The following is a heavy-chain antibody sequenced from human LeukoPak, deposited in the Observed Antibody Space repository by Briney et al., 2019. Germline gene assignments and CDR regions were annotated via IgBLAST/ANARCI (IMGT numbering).Heavy chain of an antibody. CDR1: GLSFSSYT. V-gene: IGHV4-4*02. CDR3: ARGKGWQWLVHRGVYYFDY. Sequence: PGGSLRLSCAASGLSFSSYTFNWVRQPPGKGLEWIGEIYHSGSTNYNPSLKSRVTISVDKSKNQFSLKLSSVTAADTAVYYCARGKGWQWLVHRGVYYFDYWGQGTLVTVSS. CDR2: IYHSGST. J-gene: IGHJ4*02. D-gene: IGHD6-19*01.